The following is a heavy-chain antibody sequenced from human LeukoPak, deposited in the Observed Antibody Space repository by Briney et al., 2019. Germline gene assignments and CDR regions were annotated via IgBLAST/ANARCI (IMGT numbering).Heavy chain of an antibody. CDR1: GFTVYRDF. CDR3: ATRGA. V-gene: IGHV3-53*01. Sequence: GGSLRLSCAASGFTVYRDFMIWVRQAPGKGLQWVSKIQGVETTYADSVKGRFTISRDDSKNTLYLQMNSLRVEDTAVYHCATRGAWGQGTLVTVSS. J-gene: IGHJ5*02. CDR2: IQGVET.